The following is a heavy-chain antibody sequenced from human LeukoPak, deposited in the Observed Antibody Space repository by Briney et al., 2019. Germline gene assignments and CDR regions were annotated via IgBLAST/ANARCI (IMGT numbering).Heavy chain of an antibody. V-gene: IGHV4-59*01. CDR1: GGSISSYY. Sequence: SETLSLTCTVSGGSISSYYWSWIRQPPGKGLEWIGYIYYSGSTNYNPSLKSRVTISVDTSKNQFSLKLSSVTAADTAVYYCARGITMVRGPPFPPYNWFDPWGQGTLVTVSS. CDR2: IYYSGST. J-gene: IGHJ5*02. D-gene: IGHD3-10*01. CDR3: ARGITMVRGPPFPPYNWFDP.